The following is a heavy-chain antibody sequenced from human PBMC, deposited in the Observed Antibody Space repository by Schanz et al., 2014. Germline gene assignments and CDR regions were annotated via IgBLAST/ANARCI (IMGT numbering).Heavy chain of an antibody. CDR3: ARDSGSSSWYPSDY. CDR1: GFNFSNYD. V-gene: IGHV3-20*04. D-gene: IGHD6-13*01. Sequence: VQLVESGGGVVQPGRSLRLSCAASGFNFSNYDIHWVRQAPGKGLEWVSGINWNGGSTGYADSVKGRFTISRDNAKNSLYLQMNSLRAEDTALYYCARDSGSSSWYPSDYWGQGTLVTVSS. J-gene: IGHJ4*02. CDR2: INWNGGST.